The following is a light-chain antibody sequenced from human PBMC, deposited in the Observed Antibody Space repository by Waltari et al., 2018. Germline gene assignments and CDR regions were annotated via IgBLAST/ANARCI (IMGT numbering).Light chain of an antibody. CDR1: SGHSSNV. V-gene: IGLV4-69*01. J-gene: IGLJ3*02. CDR2: VNSDGGH. CDR3: QTGGHGTWV. Sequence: QLVLTQSPSASASLGASVKLTCTLSSGHSSNVIAWHQQQPEKGPRYLMKVNSDGGHSKGDEIPDRFSGSSSGAGRYLTSSSVQSEDEADYYCQTGGHGTWVFGGGTKLTVL.